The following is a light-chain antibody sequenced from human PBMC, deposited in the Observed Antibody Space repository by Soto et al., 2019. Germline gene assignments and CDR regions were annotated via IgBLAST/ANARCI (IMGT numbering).Light chain of an antibody. J-gene: IGLJ1*01. CDR2: GDN. Sequence: QSVLTQPPSVSGAPGQRVAISCTGSSSNIGAEYDVHWYQQLPGTAPKRLIYGDNNRPSGVPDRFSGSKSGTSASLAITGLQPEDEADYYCPSYDSSLTTFVFGTWTKVTVL. CDR3: PSYDSSLTTFV. CDR1: SSNIGAEYD. V-gene: IGLV1-40*01.